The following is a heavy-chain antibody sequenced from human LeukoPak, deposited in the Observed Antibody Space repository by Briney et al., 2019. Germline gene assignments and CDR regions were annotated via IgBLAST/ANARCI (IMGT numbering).Heavy chain of an antibody. J-gene: IGHJ4*02. CDR3: ARGGEYSSSWYGNLNY. CDR1: GFTFSDYY. V-gene: IGHV3-11*01. Sequence: GGSLRLSCAASGFTFSDYYMSWIRQAPGKGLGWVSYISSSGSTIYYADSVKGRFTVSRDNAKNSLYLQMNSLRAEDTAVYYCARGGEYSSSWYGNLNYWGQGTLVTVSS. D-gene: IGHD6-13*01. CDR2: ISSSGSTI.